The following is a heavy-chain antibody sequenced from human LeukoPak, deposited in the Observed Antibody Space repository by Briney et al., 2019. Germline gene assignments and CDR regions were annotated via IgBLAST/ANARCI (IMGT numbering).Heavy chain of an antibody. CDR1: GFTFHDSA. CDR2: INWNSDTI. V-gene: IGHV3-9*01. J-gene: IGHJ4*02. D-gene: IGHD2-8*01. CDR3: AKEGSVCTNGICRYFDQ. Sequence: GRSLRLYCAASGFTFHDSAMHWVRQTPGKGLEWVSSINWNSDTIDYVDSVKGRFTTSRDNAKNSLYLQMNSLRTEDTALYYCAKEGSVCTNGICRYFDQWGRGTLVTVSS.